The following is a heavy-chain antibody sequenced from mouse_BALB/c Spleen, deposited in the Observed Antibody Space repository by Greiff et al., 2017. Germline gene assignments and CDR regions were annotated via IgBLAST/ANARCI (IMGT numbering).Heavy chain of an antibody. CDR2: ISTYYGDA. V-gene: IGHV1S137*01. J-gene: IGHJ4*01. Sequence: QVQLKESGAELVRPGVSVKISCKGSGYTFTDYAMHWVKQSHAKSLEWIGVISTYYGDASYNQKFKGKATMTVDKSSSTAYMELARLTSEDSAIYYCARFWDDAMDYWGQGTSVTVSS. D-gene: IGHD4-1*01. CDR1: GYTFTDYA. CDR3: ARFWDDAMDY.